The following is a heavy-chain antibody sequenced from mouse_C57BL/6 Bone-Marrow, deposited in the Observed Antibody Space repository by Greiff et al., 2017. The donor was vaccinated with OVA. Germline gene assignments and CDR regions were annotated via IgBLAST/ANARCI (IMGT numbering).Heavy chain of an antibody. CDR1: GFTFSDYY. V-gene: IGHV5-12*01. J-gene: IGHJ2*01. D-gene: IGHD1-1*01. CDR3: ARRAFHYYGSSYGGYYFDY. Sequence: EVQGVESGGGLVQPGGSLKLSCAASGFTFSDYYMYWVRQTPEKRLEWVAYISNGGGSTYYPDTVKGRFTISKDNAKNTLYLQMSRLKSEDTAMYYCARRAFHYYGSSYGGYYFDYWGQGTTLTVSS. CDR2: ISNGGGST.